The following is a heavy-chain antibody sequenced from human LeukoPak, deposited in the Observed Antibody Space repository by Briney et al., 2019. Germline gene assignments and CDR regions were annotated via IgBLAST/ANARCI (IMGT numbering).Heavy chain of an antibody. V-gene: IGHV4-34*01. CDR3: ARGHYYDSSARPYGMDV. D-gene: IGHD3-22*01. J-gene: IGHJ6*02. Sequence: NTSETLSLTCAVYGGSFSGYYWSWIRQPPGKGLEWIGEINHSGSTNYNPSLKSRVTISVDTSKNQFSLKLSSVTAADTAVYYCARGHYYDSSARPYGMDVWGQGTTVTVSS. CDR2: INHSGST. CDR1: GGSFSGYY.